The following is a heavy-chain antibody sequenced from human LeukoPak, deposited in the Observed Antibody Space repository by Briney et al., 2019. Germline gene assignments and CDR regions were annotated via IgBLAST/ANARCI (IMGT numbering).Heavy chain of an antibody. V-gene: IGHV4-39*07. D-gene: IGHD2-15*01. Sequence: PSETLSLTCTSSGDSISSSTYYWGWIRQPPGKGLEWIGSMCYSGNTYYNPSLKSRVTISVDTSKNQFSLKLSSVTAADTAVYYCARVYGLVVAATNWFDPWGQGTLVTVSS. CDR3: ARVYGLVVAATNWFDP. J-gene: IGHJ5*02. CDR2: MCYSGNT. CDR1: GDSISSSTYY.